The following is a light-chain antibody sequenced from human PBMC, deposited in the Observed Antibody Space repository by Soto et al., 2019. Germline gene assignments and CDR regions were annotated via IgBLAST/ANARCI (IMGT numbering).Light chain of an antibody. CDR3: SSYTSITTHVV. CDR1: SSDVGGYNY. V-gene: IGLV2-14*01. Sequence: QSALTQPASVSGSPGQSITISCTGTSSDVGGYNYVCWFQQHPGKAPKLMIYDVDNRPSVVSNRFSGSKSGNTASLTISGLQAEDEADYYCSSYTSITTHVVFGGGTKLTVL. CDR2: DVD. J-gene: IGLJ2*01.